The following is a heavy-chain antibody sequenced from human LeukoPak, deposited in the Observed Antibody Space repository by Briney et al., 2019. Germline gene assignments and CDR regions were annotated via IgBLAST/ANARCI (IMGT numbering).Heavy chain of an antibody. CDR2: ISHDGSEE. CDR1: GFMFRSYS. D-gene: IGHD3-22*01. J-gene: IGHJ5*02. CDR3: ARDRNYDHSSEFDP. Sequence: GTSLRLSCAASGFMFRSYSIHWIRQAPGKGLEWVAVISHDGSEENYADSLKGRFTVYRDNSKDTLYLQMNSLRPEDTGVYYCARDRNYDHSSEFDPWGQGTLVTVSS. V-gene: IGHV3-30*04.